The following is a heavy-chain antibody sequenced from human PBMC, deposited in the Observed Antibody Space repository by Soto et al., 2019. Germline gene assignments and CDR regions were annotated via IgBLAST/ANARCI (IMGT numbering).Heavy chain of an antibody. CDR1: GYTFTGYY. Sequence: GASVKVSCKASGYTFTGYYMHWVRQAPGQGLEWMGWINPNSGGTNYAQKFQGRVTMTRDTSISTAYMELSRLRSDDTAVYYCARENSGYGDTYNWFDPWGQGTLVTVSS. CDR3: ARENSGYGDTYNWFDP. D-gene: IGHD5-12*01. V-gene: IGHV1-2*02. CDR2: INPNSGGT. J-gene: IGHJ5*02.